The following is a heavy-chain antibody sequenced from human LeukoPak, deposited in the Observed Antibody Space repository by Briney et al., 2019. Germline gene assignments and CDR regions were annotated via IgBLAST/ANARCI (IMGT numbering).Heavy chain of an antibody. J-gene: IGHJ4*02. D-gene: IGHD6-6*01. CDR3: ATESIAARHFDY. V-gene: IGHV1-69*05. CDR2: IIPIFGTA. CDR1: GGTFSSYA. Sequence: GASAKVSCKASGGTFSSYAISWVRQAPGQGLEWMGGIIPIFGTANYAQKFQGRVTITTDESTSTAYMELSSLRSEDTAVYYCATESIAARHFDYWGQGTLVTVSS.